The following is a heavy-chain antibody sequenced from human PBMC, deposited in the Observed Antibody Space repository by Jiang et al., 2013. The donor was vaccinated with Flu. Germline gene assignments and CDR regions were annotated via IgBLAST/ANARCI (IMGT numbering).Heavy chain of an antibody. CDR3: ASEKFDWLFSYAFDI. CDR2: IYHSGST. CDR1: GGSISSSNW. V-gene: IGHV4-4*02. Sequence: GPGLVKPSGTLSLTCAVSGGSISSSNWWSWVRQPPGKGLEWIGEIYHSGSTNYNPSLKSRVTISVDKSKNQFSLKLSSVTAADTAVYYCASEKFDWLFSYAFDIWGQGTMVTVSS. D-gene: IGHD3-9*01. J-gene: IGHJ3*02.